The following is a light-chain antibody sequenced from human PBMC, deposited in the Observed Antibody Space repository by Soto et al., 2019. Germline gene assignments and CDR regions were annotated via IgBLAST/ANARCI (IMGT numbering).Light chain of an antibody. Sequence: QSLLTQPASLSGSPGQSITISCTGTSSDVGNYNLVSWYQQHPGKAPKLMIYEGSKRPSGVSNRFSGSKSGNTASLTISILQAEDEADYYCCSYAGSSTYVLGTGTKVTVL. CDR3: CSYAGSSTYV. J-gene: IGLJ1*01. CDR2: EGS. CDR1: SSDVGNYNL. V-gene: IGLV2-23*01.